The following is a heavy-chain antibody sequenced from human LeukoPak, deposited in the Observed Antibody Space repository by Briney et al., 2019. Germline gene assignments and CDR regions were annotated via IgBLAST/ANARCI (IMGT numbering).Heavy chain of an antibody. D-gene: IGHD1-26*01. CDR1: GFTFSSYS. Sequence: GGSLRLSCAASGFTFSSYSMNWVRQAPGKGLEWVSVIYSGGSTYYADSVKGRFTISRDNSKNTLYLQMNSLRAEDTAVYYCAGREDYWGQGTLVTVSS. V-gene: IGHV3-53*01. CDR2: IYSGGST. J-gene: IGHJ4*02. CDR3: AGREDY.